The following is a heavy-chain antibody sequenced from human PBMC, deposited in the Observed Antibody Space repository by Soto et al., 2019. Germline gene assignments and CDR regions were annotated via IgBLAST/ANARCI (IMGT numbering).Heavy chain of an antibody. V-gene: IGHV3-30*18. CDR1: GFTFSSYG. CDR2: ISYDGSNK. D-gene: IGHD5-18*01. Sequence: PGGSLRLSCAASGFTFSSYGMHWVRQAPGKGLEWVAVISYDGSNKYYADSMKGRFTISRDDSKNTLYLQMNSLRAEDTAVYYCAKDRDTAMAYYYGTDVWGPGTTVTVSS. CDR3: AKDRDTAMAYYYGTDV. J-gene: IGHJ6*02.